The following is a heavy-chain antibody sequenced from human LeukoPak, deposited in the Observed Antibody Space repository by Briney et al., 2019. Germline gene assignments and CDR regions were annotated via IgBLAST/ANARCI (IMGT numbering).Heavy chain of an antibody. J-gene: IGHJ1*01. CDR2: ISSSSDDI. Sequence: GGSLRLSCAASGFTFSSYTMNWVHQAPGKGLEWVSSISSSSDDIYYADSVKGRFTISRDNAKNSLFLQMNSLRAEDTAIYYCAKDPPSFHHWGQGTLVTVSS. CDR3: AKDPPSFHH. CDR1: GFTFSSYT. V-gene: IGHV3-21*01.